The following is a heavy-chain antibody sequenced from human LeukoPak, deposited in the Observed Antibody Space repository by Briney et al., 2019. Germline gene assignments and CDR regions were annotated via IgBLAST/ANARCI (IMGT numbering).Heavy chain of an antibody. D-gene: IGHD2-2*02. V-gene: IGHV3-23*01. J-gene: IGHJ6*02. CDR3: AKGYCSSTSCYRAYYYYGMDV. CDR1: GFTFSSYA. Sequence: GGSLRLSCAASGFTFSSYAMSWVRQAPGKGLEWVSAISGSGGSTYYADSVKGRFTISRDNSKNTLYLQMNSLRAEDTAVYYCAKGYCSSTSCYRAYYYYGMDVWGQGTTVTVS. CDR2: ISGSGGST.